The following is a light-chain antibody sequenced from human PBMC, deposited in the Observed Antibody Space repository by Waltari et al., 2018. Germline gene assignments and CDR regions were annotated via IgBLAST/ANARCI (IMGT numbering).Light chain of an antibody. CDR2: DAS. CDR3: QQSYRTPPT. V-gene: IGKV1-39*01. Sequence: DLQMTQSPSSLSASVGDRVTITCRASQKITTSLNWYQQKLGKAPNLMIYDASSVQSGVPARFRGSGSETDFNLTISSLQPEDFAIYYCQQSYRTPPTFGGGTRVEI. CDR1: QKITTS. J-gene: IGKJ4*01.